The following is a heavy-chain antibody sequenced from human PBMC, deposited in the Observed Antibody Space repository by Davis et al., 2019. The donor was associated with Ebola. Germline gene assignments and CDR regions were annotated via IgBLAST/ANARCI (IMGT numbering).Heavy chain of an antibody. Sequence: ASVKVSCKASGYTFTAYFIHWVRQAPGQGLEWMGWINPDNGGTNYAQNFQGWVTMTRDTSISTIYMELSRLRSDDTAVYYCARDRGGLLQLAHLGLDVWGQGTTVTVSS. V-gene: IGHV1-2*04. CDR2: INPDNGGT. D-gene: IGHD3-16*01. CDR1: GYTFTAYF. CDR3: ARDRGGLLQLAHLGLDV. J-gene: IGHJ6*02.